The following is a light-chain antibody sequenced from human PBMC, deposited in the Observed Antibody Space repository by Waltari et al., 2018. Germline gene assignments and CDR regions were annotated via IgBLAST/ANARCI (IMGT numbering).Light chain of an antibody. Sequence: QLVLTQSPSASASLGASVKPTCTLSSGHSSNVIAWHQQQPEKGPRFLMKVNSDGSQGKGDRIPDRFSGSSSGAEHYLTISSLQSEDEADYYCQTGGHGTWVFGGGTKLTVL. CDR3: QTGGHGTWV. CDR2: VNSDGSQ. CDR1: SGHSSNV. V-gene: IGLV4-69*01. J-gene: IGLJ3*02.